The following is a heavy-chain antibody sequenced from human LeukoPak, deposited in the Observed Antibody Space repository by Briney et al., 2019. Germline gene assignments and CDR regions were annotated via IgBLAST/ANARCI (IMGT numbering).Heavy chain of an antibody. CDR1: GGSISSGGYS. V-gene: IGHV4-30-2*01. J-gene: IGHJ6*02. Sequence: SETLSLTCAVSGGSISSGGYSWSWIRQPPGKGLEWIGYIYHSGSTYYNPSLKSRVTISVDRSKNQFSLKLSSVTAADTAVYYCARGGSSGWSYYYYYGMDVWGQGTTVTVSS. CDR3: ARGGSSGWSYYYYYGMDV. CDR2: IYHSGST. D-gene: IGHD6-19*01.